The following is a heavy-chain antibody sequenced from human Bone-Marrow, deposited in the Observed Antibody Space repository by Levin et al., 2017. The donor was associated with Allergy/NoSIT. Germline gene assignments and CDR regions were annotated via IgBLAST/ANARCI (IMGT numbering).Heavy chain of an antibody. D-gene: IGHD3-10*01. V-gene: IGHV4-34*01. J-gene: IGHJ6*03. CDR2: INHSGST. CDR1: GGSFGGYF. Sequence: SETLSLTCAVSGGSFGGYFWTWIRQTPGKGLEWMGEINHSGSTTYNPSLKSRVTMSVDTSKKQSSLNLTSVTAADTAVYYCVRKYYYGSASYVTKPYMDVWGKGTTVTVSS. CDR3: VRKYYYGSASYVTKPYMDV.